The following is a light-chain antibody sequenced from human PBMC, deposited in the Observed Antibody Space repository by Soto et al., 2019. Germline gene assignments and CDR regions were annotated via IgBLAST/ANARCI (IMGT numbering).Light chain of an antibody. CDR3: PQRCRQPLR. V-gene: IGKV3-11*01. CDR2: EAS. J-gene: IGKJ3*01. CDR1: QMGGSY. Sequence: ESVVPESPATLSLSPVERATLSCRSSQMGGSYLAGYQQKPGTAPRLLIYEASHRATAIPATFSGSGSVTDFTLTSSSLFPTDFAVYAFPQRCRQPLRFGPATNV.